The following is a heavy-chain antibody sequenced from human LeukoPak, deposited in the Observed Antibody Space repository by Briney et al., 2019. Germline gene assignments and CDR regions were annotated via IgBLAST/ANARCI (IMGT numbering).Heavy chain of an antibody. V-gene: IGHV1-69*13. CDR2: IIPIFGTA. Sequence: ASVKVSCKASGGTFSSYAISWVRQAPGQGLEWMGGIIPIFGTANYAQKFQGRVTITADESTSTAYMELSSLRSEDTAVYYCARIGSYYDSSGYYEGDDYWGQGTLVTVSS. CDR3: ARIGSYYDSSGYYEGDDY. CDR1: GGTFSSYA. J-gene: IGHJ4*02. D-gene: IGHD3-22*01.